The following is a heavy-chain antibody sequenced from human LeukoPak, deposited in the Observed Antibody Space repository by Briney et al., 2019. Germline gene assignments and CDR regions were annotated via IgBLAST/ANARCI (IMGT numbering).Heavy chain of an antibody. CDR3: ASSYYDFWSGHYYFDY. CDR2: IYYSGST. V-gene: IGHV4-59*01. J-gene: IGHJ4*02. CDR1: GGSISSYY. Sequence: PSETLSLTCTVSGGSISSYYWSWIRQPPGKGLEWIGYIYYSGSTNYNPSLKSRVTISVDTSKSQFSLKLSSVTAADTAVYYCASSYYDFWSGHYYFDYWAREPWSPSPQ. D-gene: IGHD3-3*01.